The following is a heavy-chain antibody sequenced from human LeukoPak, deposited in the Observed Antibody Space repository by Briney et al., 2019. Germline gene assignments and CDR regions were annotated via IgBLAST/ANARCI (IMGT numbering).Heavy chain of an antibody. V-gene: IGHV1-8*03. CDR3: ARNGGRNDYGVTDAFDI. CDR2: MNPNSGNT. Sequence: EASVKVSCKASGYAFTSYDINWVRQATGQGLEWMGWMNPNSGNTDYAQKFQGRVSVTRNISISTAYMELSSLRSEDTAVYYCARNGGRNDYGVTDAFDIWGQGTMVTVSS. CDR1: GYAFTSYD. D-gene: IGHD3-16*01. J-gene: IGHJ3*02.